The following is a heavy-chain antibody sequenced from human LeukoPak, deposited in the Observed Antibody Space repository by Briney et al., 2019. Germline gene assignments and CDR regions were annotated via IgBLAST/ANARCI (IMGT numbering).Heavy chain of an antibody. Sequence: GGSLRLSCEASGFTISNHAMSWVRQAPGKGLEWVSTLSGSGGTIYYADSVKGRFTISRDNSKNTLYLQVNSLRAEDTAIYYCAREIDSSGYQANYFDYWGQGTLVTVSS. CDR2: LSGSGGTI. V-gene: IGHV3-23*01. J-gene: IGHJ4*02. D-gene: IGHD3-22*01. CDR3: AREIDSSGYQANYFDY. CDR1: GFTISNHA.